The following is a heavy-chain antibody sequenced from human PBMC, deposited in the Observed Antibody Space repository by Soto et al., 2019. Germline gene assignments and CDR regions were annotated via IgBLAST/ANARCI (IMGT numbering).Heavy chain of an antibody. CDR3: AKVRYRGVKINYSDASAI. CDR1: GFTFDDYA. CDR2: ISWNSGSI. J-gene: IGHJ3*02. Sequence: LRLSCAASGFTFDDYAMHWVRQAPGKGLEWVSGISWNSGSIGYADSVKGRFTISRDNAKNSLYLQMNSLRAEDTALYYCAKVRYRGVKINYSDASAIWGQGTTVTVSS. D-gene: IGHD3-10*01. V-gene: IGHV3-9*01.